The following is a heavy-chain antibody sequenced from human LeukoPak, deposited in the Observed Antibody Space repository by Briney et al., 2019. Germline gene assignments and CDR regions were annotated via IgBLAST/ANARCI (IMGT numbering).Heavy chain of an antibody. Sequence: SETLSLTCTVSGGSISSSSYYWGWIRQPAGKGLEWIRRIYTSGSTNYNPSLKSRVTISVDTSKNQFSLKLSSVTAADTAVYYCARSEYYYMDVWGKGTTVTISS. CDR2: IYTSGST. V-gene: IGHV4-61*02. CDR3: ARSEYYYMDV. CDR1: GGSISSSSYY. J-gene: IGHJ6*03.